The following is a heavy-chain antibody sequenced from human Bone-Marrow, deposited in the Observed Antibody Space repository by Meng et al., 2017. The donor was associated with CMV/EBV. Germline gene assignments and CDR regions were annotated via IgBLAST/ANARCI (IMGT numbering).Heavy chain of an antibody. CDR3: ARGDYGGGAFDI. CDR1: GFTFSSYA. J-gene: IGHJ3*02. Sequence: GESLKISCAASGFTFSSYAMHWVRQAPGKGLEWVAVISYDGSNKYYADSVKGRFTISRDNSKNSLYLQMNSLRAEDTAVYYCARGDYGGGAFDIWGQGTMVTVSS. CDR2: ISYDGSNK. V-gene: IGHV3-30-3*01. D-gene: IGHD4-17*01.